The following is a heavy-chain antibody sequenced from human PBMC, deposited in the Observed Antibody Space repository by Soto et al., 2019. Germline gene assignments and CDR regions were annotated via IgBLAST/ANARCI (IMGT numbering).Heavy chain of an antibody. V-gene: IGHV3-23*01. CDR2: ISGSGGST. D-gene: IGHD2-21*02. J-gene: IGHJ4*02. CDR1: GFTFSSYA. Sequence: EVQLLESGGGLVQPGGSLRLSCAASGFTFSSYAMSWVRQAPGKGLEGVSAISGSGGSTYYADSVKGRFTISRDNSKNTLYLQMNSLRAEDTAVYYCVKGSLSSRYCGGDCPMDYWGQGTLVTVSS. CDR3: VKGSLSSRYCGGDCPMDY.